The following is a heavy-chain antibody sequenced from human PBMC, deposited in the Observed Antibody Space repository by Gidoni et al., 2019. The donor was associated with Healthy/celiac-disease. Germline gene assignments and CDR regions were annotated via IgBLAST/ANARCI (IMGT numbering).Heavy chain of an antibody. CDR2: IYYSGST. Sequence: QVQLQESGPGLVKPSETLSLTCTVSGGSISSYYWSWIRQPPGKGLEWIGYIYYSGSTNYNPSLKSRVTISVDTSKNQFSLKLSSVTAADTAVYYCARVAGCSSSVDYWGQVTLVTVSS. CDR3: ARVAGCSSSVDY. CDR1: GGSISSYY. J-gene: IGHJ4*02. D-gene: IGHD6-6*01. V-gene: IGHV4-59*01.